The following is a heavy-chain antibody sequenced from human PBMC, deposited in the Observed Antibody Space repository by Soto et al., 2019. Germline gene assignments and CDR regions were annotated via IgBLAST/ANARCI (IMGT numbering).Heavy chain of an antibody. CDR3: ARDLQSPILEWLAVYYYGMDV. D-gene: IGHD3-3*01. V-gene: IGHV3-21*01. J-gene: IGHJ6*02. CDR1: GFTFSSYS. CDR2: ISSSSSYI. Sequence: EVQLVESGGGLVKPGGSLRLSCAASGFTFSSYSMNWVRQAPGKGLEWVSSISSSSSYIYYADSVKGRFTISRDNAKNSLYLQMNSLRAEDTAVYYCARDLQSPILEWLAVYYYGMDVWGQGTTVTVSS.